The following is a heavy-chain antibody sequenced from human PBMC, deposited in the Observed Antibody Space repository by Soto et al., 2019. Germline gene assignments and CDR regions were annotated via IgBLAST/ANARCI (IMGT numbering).Heavy chain of an antibody. V-gene: IGHV3-53*01. Sequence: GGSLRLSCAASGLSVSSNYMNWVRQAPGKGLEWAPVIYRAGTTYYADSVRGRFTISRDSSRNTVYLQMDSLRAEDTAVYFCTRAEPDSSGWYDFYYGMDVWGQGTPVTVSS. CDR1: GLSVSSNY. J-gene: IGHJ6*02. CDR2: IYRAGTT. CDR3: TRAEPDSSGWYDFYYGMDV. D-gene: IGHD6-19*01.